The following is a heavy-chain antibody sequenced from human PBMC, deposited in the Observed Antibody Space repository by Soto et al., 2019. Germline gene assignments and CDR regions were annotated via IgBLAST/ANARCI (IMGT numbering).Heavy chain of an antibody. CDR3: ARGPYGSGIRSPYYNYYMDV. Sequence: QVQLQQWGAGLLKPSETLSLTCALYGGSFSGYYWSWIRQPPGKGLEWIGEIGHSGSTNYNPSLRSRLTISLDTSKAQFSLRLSAVTAADTAVYYCARGPYGSGIRSPYYNYYMDVWGKGTTVTVSS. V-gene: IGHV4-34*01. J-gene: IGHJ6*03. CDR1: GGSFSGYY. CDR2: IGHSGST. D-gene: IGHD3-10*01.